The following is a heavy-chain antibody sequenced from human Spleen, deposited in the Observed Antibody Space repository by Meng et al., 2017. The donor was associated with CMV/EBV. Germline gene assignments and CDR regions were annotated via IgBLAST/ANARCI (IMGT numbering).Heavy chain of an antibody. Sequence: GGSLRLSCTASGLTFSSYSMNWVRQAPGKGLEWVSSISSSSTYIYYADSVKGRFTISRDNAKNSLYLQMNSLRAEDMAVYYCASTNRIGSGYYYWGQGTLVTVSS. CDR1: GLTFSSYS. J-gene: IGHJ4*02. CDR3: ASTNRIGSGYYY. CDR2: ISSSSTYI. V-gene: IGHV3-21*01. D-gene: IGHD6-19*01.